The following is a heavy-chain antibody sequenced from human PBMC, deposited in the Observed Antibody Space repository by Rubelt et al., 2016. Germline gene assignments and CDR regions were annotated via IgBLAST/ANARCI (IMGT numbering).Heavy chain of an antibody. CDR3: ARGKEGLGVTMMDY. V-gene: IGHV4-4*07. D-gene: IGHD3-22*01. CDR1: GASISIFY. Sequence: LSLTCTVSGASISIFYWSWIRQSAGQGLEWIGRVDPSGSTNYNPSLKSRVTISVDTSKNQFSLKLSSVTAADTAVYYCARGKEGLGVTMMDYWGQGTLVTVSS. J-gene: IGHJ4*02. CDR2: VDPSGST.